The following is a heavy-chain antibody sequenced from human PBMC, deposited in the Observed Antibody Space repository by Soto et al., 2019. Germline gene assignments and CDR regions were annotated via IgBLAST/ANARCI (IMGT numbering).Heavy chain of an antibody. Sequence: PSETLSLTCTVSGGSISSYYWTWIRQPPGKGLEWIGYIYYSGGTNYNPSLKSRVTISVDTSKNQCSLKLSSVTAADTAVYYCARDQRPRLRYFGWLPYMDVWGKGTTVTVSS. J-gene: IGHJ6*03. CDR3: ARDQRPRLRYFGWLPYMDV. V-gene: IGHV4-59*01. CDR1: GGSISSYY. CDR2: IYYSGGT. D-gene: IGHD3-9*01.